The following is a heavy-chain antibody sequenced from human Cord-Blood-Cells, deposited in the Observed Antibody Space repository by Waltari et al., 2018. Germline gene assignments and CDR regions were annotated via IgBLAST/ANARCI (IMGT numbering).Heavy chain of an antibody. J-gene: IGHJ3*02. CDR1: GYSFTSYW. D-gene: IGHD2-2*01. V-gene: IGHV5-51*01. Sequence: EVQLMQSGAEVKKPGESLKFSFKDSGYSFTSYWIGGVRQMLGKGLEWMGIIYPADSDTRYSPSFQSQVTISGDKSISTTYLRWSSLKASDTAMYYCARGPLGYCSSTSCYAAFDIWGQGTMVTVSS. CDR2: IYPADSDT. CDR3: ARGPLGYCSSTSCYAAFDI.